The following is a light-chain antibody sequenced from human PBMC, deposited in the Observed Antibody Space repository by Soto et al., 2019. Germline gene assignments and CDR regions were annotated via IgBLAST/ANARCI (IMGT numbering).Light chain of an antibody. J-gene: IGKJ1*01. V-gene: IGKV3-15*01. CDR2: GAS. Sequence: EVVMTQSPATLSVSPGDRATLSCRASQSISSDLAWYQQKPGQAPRLLIYGASTRASDIPARFSGSGSGTEFTLTISSLQSEDFAVYYCQQYNNWPPWTFGQWTKVEFK. CDR3: QQYNNWPPWT. CDR1: QSISSD.